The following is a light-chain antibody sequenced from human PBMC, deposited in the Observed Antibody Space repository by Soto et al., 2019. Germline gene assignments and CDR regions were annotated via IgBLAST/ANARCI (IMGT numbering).Light chain of an antibody. V-gene: IGKV3-20*01. J-gene: IGKJ1*01. CDR2: GAS. Sequence: EIVLTQSPGTLSSSPGERTTLSCRASQSVSSGYLAWYQQKPGQAPRLLLYGASSRATGIPDRFSGSGSGTDFTLTISRLEPEDFAMYYCQQYGNSPTLGQGTKVEIK. CDR1: QSVSSGY. CDR3: QQYGNSPT.